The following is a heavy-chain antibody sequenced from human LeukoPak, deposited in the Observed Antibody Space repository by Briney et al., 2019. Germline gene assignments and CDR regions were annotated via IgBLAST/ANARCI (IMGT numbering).Heavy chain of an antibody. D-gene: IGHD2-2*02. CDR3: ATNARPGGVVVPAAIKDNYFDY. CDR1: GYTFTSYG. V-gene: IGHV1-18*01. Sequence: ASVKVSCKASGYTFTSYGISWVRQAPGQGLEWMGWISPYNGNTNYAQKLQGRVTMTEDTSTDTAYMELSSLRSEDTAVYYCATNARPGGVVVPAAIKDNYFDYWGQGTLVTVSS. J-gene: IGHJ4*02. CDR2: ISPYNGNT.